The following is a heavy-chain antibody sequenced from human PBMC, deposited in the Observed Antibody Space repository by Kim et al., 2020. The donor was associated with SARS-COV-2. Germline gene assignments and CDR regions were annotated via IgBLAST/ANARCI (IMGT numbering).Heavy chain of an antibody. CDR1: GFTFSSYG. D-gene: IGHD3-22*01. J-gene: IGHJ4*02. V-gene: IGHV3-33*01. CDR2: IWYDGSNK. CDR3: ARDLDYYDSSGGLGY. Sequence: GGSLRISCAASGFTFSSYGMHWVRQAPGKGLEWVAVIWYDGSNKYYADSVKGRFTISRDNSKNTLYLQMNSLRAEDTAVYYCARDLDYYDSSGGLGYWGQGTLVTVSS.